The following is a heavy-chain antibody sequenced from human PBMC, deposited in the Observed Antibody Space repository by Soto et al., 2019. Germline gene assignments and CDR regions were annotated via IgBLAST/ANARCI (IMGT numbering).Heavy chain of an antibody. CDR1: GYTFTSYG. CDR3: ARDGRNGGYFDY. J-gene: IGHJ4*02. Sequence: ASVKVSCKASGYTFTSYGFSWARQAPGQGLEWMGWISAYNGNTNYAQKLQGRVTMTTDTSTSTAYMELRSLRSDDTAVYYCARDGRNGGYFDYWGQGTLVTVSS. V-gene: IGHV1-18*01. CDR2: ISAYNGNT. D-gene: IGHD2-8*01.